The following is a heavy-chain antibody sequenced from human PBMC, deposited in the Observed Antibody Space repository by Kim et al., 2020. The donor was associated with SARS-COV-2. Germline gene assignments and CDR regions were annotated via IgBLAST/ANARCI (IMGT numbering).Heavy chain of an antibody. CDR2: INHSGST. V-gene: IGHV4-34*01. CDR3: TKTYYYGSGSYYRNRVWFDP. J-gene: IGHJ5*02. D-gene: IGHD3-10*01. Sequence: SETLSLTCAVYGGSFSGYYWSWIRQPPGKGLEWIGEINHSGSTNYNPSLKSRVTISVDTSKNQFSLKLSSVTAADTAVYYCTKTYYYGSGSYYRNRVWFDPWGQGTLVTVSS. CDR1: GGSFSGYY.